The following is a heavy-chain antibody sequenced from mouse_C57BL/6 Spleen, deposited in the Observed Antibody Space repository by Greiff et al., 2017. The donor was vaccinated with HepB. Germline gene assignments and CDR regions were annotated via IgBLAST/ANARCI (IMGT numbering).Heavy chain of an antibody. CDR1: GYTFTSYG. Sequence: QVHVKQSGAELARPGASVKLSCKASGYTFTSYGISWVKQRTGQGLEWIGEIYPRSGNTYYNEKFKGKATLTADKSSSTAYMELRSLTSEDSAVYFCARGGYPLDYWGQGTTLTVSS. CDR2: IYPRSGNT. V-gene: IGHV1-81*01. CDR3: ARGGYPLDY. J-gene: IGHJ2*01. D-gene: IGHD2-2*01.